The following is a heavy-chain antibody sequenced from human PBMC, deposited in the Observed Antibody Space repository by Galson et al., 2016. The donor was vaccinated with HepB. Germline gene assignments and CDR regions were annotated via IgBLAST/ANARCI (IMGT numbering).Heavy chain of an antibody. Sequence: CAISGDSVSSNSAGWNWIRQSPSRGLEWLGRTFYRSNWQNDYAESVKSRISINPDTSKNQFSLQLNSVTPEDTAVYYCARSYLLGRGFGWWGQGTLVNVSS. CDR3: ARSYLLGRGFGW. J-gene: IGHJ4*02. D-gene: IGHD7-27*01. V-gene: IGHV6-1*01. CDR1: GDSVSSNSAG. CDR2: TFYRSNWQN.